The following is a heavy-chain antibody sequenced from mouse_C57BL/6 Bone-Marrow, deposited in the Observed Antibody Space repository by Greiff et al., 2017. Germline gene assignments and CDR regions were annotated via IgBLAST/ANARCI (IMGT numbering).Heavy chain of an antibody. CDR1: GYTFTSYW. CDR3: ASLRAMDY. D-gene: IGHD1-1*01. V-gene: IGHV1-53*01. Sequence: QVKLQQPGTELVQPGASVKLSCKASGYTFTSYWMHWVQQRPGQGLEWIGNINTSNGGPNYNEKLQSKATLTVDKSTSTAYMQLSSLTSEDSAVYYCASLRAMDYWGQGTLVTGSS. J-gene: IGHJ4*01. CDR2: INTSNGGP.